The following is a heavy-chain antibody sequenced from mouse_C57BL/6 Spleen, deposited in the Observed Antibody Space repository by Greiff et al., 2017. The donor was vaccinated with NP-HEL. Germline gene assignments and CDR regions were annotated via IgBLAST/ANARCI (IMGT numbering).Heavy chain of an antibody. CDR2: IHPNSGST. CDR3: ARSSITTVVATDWYFDV. D-gene: IGHD1-1*01. Sequence: QVQLKQPGAELVKPGASVKLSCKASGYTFTSYWMHWVKQRPGQGLEWIGMIHPNSGSTNYNEKFKSKATLTVDKSSSTAYMQLSSLTSEDSAVYYCARSSITTVVATDWYFDVWGTGTTVTVSS. J-gene: IGHJ1*03. CDR1: GYTFTSYW. V-gene: IGHV1-64*01.